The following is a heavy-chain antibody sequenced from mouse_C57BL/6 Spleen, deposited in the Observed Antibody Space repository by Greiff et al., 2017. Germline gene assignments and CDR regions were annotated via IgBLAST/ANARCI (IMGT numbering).Heavy chain of an antibody. V-gene: IGHV1-15*01. CDR3: TISGMEGYFDV. CDR1: GYTFTDYE. Sequence: QVQLQQSGAELVRPGASVTLSCKASGYTFTDYEMHWVKQTPVHGLEWIGAIDPETGGTAYNQKFKGKAILTADKSSSTAYMELRSLTSEDSAVYYCTISGMEGYFDVWGTGTTVTVSS. J-gene: IGHJ1*03. CDR2: IDPETGGT. D-gene: IGHD2-3*01.